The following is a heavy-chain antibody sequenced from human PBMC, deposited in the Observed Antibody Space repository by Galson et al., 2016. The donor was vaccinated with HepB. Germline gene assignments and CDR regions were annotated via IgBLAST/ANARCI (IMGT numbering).Heavy chain of an antibody. D-gene: IGHD3-3*01. V-gene: IGHV3-7*01. Sequence: SLRLSCAASGFRFSDYWMTWVRQAPGKGLEWVANIKPDGSEKFYLDSVRGRFTISRDIAKDSLYLQVNSQRAEDTAVYYCAKVAMEWLIENWGQGTRVTVSS. J-gene: IGHJ4*02. CDR2: IKPDGSEK. CDR3: AKVAMEWLIEN. CDR1: GFRFSDYW.